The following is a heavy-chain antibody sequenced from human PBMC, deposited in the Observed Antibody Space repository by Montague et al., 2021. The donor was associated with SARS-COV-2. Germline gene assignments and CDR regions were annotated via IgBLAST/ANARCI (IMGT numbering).Heavy chain of an antibody. Sequence: QSGAEVKTPGESLRISCKASETIFSSYWIGWVRQMPGKGLEWMGIIYPPDSDSRQSPSLQGQVTISVDTSISTAYLHWNSLKASDTAMYYCVRAPYGPKVADLDVWGHGTPVIVSS. V-gene: IGHV5-51*01. D-gene: IGHD2-15*01. CDR1: ETIFSSYW. CDR3: VRAPYGPKVADLDV. CDR2: IYPPDSDS. J-gene: IGHJ6*02.